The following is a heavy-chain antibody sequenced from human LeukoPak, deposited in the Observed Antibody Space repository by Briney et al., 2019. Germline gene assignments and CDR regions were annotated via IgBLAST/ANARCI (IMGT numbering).Heavy chain of an antibody. V-gene: IGHV3-64*01. J-gene: IGHJ6*04. CDR2: ISSNGDST. CDR1: GFTFSSYE. CDR3: ERGRHGGV. Sequence: GGSLRLSCAASGFTFSSYEMHWVRQAPGKGLEYVSTISSNGDSTYYANFVKGRFIISRDNSKNTLYLQMGSLRPEDMAVYYCERGRHGGVWGEGTTVTVSS. D-gene: IGHD3-10*01.